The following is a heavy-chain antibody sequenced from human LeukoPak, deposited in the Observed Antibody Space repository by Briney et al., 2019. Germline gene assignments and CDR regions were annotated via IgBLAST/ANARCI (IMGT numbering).Heavy chain of an antibody. V-gene: IGHV3-30*04. Sequence: GGSLRLSCAASGFTFSSYDMHWVRQAPGKGLEWVAVISYDGSNKYYADSVKGRFTISRDNSKNTLYLQMNSLRAEDTAVYYCAELGITMIGGVWGKGTTVTISS. D-gene: IGHD3-10*02. CDR2: ISYDGSNK. J-gene: IGHJ6*04. CDR1: GFTFSSYD. CDR3: AELGITMIGGV.